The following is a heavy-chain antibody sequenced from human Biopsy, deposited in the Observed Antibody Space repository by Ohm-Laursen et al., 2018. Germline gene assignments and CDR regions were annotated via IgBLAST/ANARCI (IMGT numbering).Heavy chain of an antibody. CDR1: GVSIIAYY. J-gene: IGHJ1*01. D-gene: IGHD4-23*01. V-gene: IGHV4-59*08. Sequence: TLSLTCTVSGVSIIAYYWSWIRQPPGKGLEWIGHISRTGYTSYKSSLKSRVTISLDTSRKHFSLRLTSLAAADTAVYYCARGSNEYGGLYFPHWGQGTLVTVSS. CDR2: ISRTGYT. CDR3: ARGSNEYGGLYFPH.